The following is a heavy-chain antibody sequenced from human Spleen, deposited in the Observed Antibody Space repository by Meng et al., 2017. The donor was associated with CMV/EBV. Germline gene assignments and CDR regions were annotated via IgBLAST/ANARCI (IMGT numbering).Heavy chain of an antibody. J-gene: IGHJ4*02. CDR1: GFTFSRYA. D-gene: IGHD6-19*01. V-gene: IGHV3-23*03. CDR2: IYAGDSST. CDR3: AKDWTPRGSGWRIDS. Sequence: GFTFSRYAMTWVRQAPGMGLEWVSIIYAGDSSTYYINSVKGRFTISRDNSKSTLYLQMNSLRAEDTAVYYCAKDWTPRGSGWRIDSWGQGTLVTVSS.